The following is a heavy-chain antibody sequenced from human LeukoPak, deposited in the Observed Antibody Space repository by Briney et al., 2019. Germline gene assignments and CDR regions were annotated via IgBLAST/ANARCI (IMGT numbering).Heavy chain of an antibody. J-gene: IGHJ3*02. D-gene: IGHD3-10*01. Sequence: GGSLRLSCAAAGFTFSSYAMHWVRKAPGKGLEYVSAISSNGGSTYYANSVKGRFTISRDNSKNTLYLQMNSLRAEDTAVYYCARGSLLWVAFDIWGQGTMVTVSS. CDR2: ISSNGGST. CDR3: ARGSLLWVAFDI. CDR1: GFTFSSYA. V-gene: IGHV3-64*01.